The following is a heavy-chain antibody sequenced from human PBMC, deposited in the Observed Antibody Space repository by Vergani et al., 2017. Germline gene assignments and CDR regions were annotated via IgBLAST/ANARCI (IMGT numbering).Heavy chain of an antibody. J-gene: IGHJ3*02. D-gene: IGHD3-3*01. V-gene: IGHV3-53*01. Sequence: VQLVESGGGVVQPGRSLRLSCAASGFTVSSNYMSWVRQAPGKGLEWVSVIYSGGSTYYADSVKGRFTISRDNSKNTLYLQMNSLRAEDTAVYYCARYIGVVTAAFDIWGQGTMVTVSS. CDR1: GFTVSSNY. CDR3: ARYIGVVTAAFDI. CDR2: IYSGGST.